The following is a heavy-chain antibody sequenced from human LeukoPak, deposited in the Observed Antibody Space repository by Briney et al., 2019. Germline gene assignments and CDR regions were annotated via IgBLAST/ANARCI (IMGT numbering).Heavy chain of an antibody. Sequence: SGPTLVNPTQTLTLTCTFSGFSLTTSGVGVGWIRHPPGKALEWLAFIYWDEDKRYSPSLKSKLTITKDTSKNQVVFTMTNMDPVDTATYYCAPDRSKELGYCSSTSCAGVSWFDPWGQGTLVTVSS. CDR3: APDRSKELGYCSSTSCAGVSWFDP. J-gene: IGHJ5*02. CDR1: GFSLTTSGVG. CDR2: IYWDEDK. D-gene: IGHD2-2*01. V-gene: IGHV2-5*02.